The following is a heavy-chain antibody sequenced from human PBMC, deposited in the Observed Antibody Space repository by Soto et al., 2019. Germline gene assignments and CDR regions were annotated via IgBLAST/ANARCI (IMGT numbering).Heavy chain of an antibody. CDR3: AKISGYSYGLGSLDY. J-gene: IGHJ4*02. D-gene: IGHD5-18*01. V-gene: IGHV3-23*01. CDR1: GFTFSSYA. Sequence: GGSLRLSCAASGFTFSSYAMSWVRQAPGKGLEWVSAISGSGGSTYYADSVKGRFTISRDNSKNTLYLQMNSLRAEDTAVYYCAKISGYSYGLGSLDYWGQGNLVTVSS. CDR2: ISGSGGST.